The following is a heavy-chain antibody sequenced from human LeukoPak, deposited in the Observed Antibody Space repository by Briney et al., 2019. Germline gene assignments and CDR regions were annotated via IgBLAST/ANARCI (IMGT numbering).Heavy chain of an antibody. D-gene: IGHD2/OR15-2a*01. J-gene: IGHJ4*02. CDR1: GLAFSRYW. V-gene: IGHV3-7*04. CDR2: INQDGSEK. CDR3: ARGIYELDY. Sequence: GGSLRLSCAASGLAFSRYWMTWVRQAPGKGLEWVANINQDGSEKYSVDSVKGRFTISGDNAKSSLFLQMNSLRAEDTAVYYCARGIYELDYWGQGTLVTVSS.